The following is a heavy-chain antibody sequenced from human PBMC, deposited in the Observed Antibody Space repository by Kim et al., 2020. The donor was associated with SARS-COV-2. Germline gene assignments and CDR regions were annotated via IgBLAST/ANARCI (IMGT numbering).Heavy chain of an antibody. J-gene: IGHJ4*02. V-gene: IGHV1-24*01. D-gene: IGHD3-9*01. CDR2: FVPVDGAT. CDR3: ATASDYDILTGYSLPPDY. Sequence: ASVKVSCKVSGYTFTRLSIHWVRQAPGKGLEWMGGFVPVDGATNYAQKFQGRVTITADTSTDTAYMELSSLRSEDTAVYYCATASDYDILTGYSLPPDYWGQGTRVTLPS. CDR1: GYTFTRLS.